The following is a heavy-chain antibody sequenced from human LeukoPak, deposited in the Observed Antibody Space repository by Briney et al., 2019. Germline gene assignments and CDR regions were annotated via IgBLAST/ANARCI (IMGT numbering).Heavy chain of an antibody. CDR1: GGTFSSYA. Sequence: SVKVSCKASGGTFSSYAISWVRQAPGQGLEWMGGIIPIFGTANYAQKFQGRVTITADKSTSTAYMELSSLRSEDTAVYYCAGLPYGDYQLPNYWGQGTLATVSS. J-gene: IGHJ4*02. CDR3: AGLPYGDYQLPNY. CDR2: IIPIFGTA. D-gene: IGHD4-17*01. V-gene: IGHV1-69*06.